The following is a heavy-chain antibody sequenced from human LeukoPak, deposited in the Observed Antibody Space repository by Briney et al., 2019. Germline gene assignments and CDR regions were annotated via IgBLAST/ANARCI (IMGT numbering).Heavy chain of an antibody. Sequence: GGSLRLSCATSGFTFSTYGMHWVRQPPGKGLEWVAFIRYDGSNKDCADSVKGRFTISRDNSKNTLYLQMNSLRAEDTAVYYCARGIVGAPTYFDYWGQGTLVTVSS. CDR1: GFTFSTYG. CDR3: ARGIVGAPTYFDY. D-gene: IGHD1-26*01. CDR2: IRYDGSNK. V-gene: IGHV3-30*02. J-gene: IGHJ4*02.